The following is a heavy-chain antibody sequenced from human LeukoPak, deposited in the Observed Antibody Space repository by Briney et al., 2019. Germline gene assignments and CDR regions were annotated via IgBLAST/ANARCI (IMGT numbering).Heavy chain of an antibody. J-gene: IGHJ4*02. CDR2: ISGSGGTT. CDR1: GFSISSYA. V-gene: IGHV3-23*01. D-gene: IGHD5-12*01. CDR3: AKDQGGWSQFFDY. Sequence: GGSLRLSCAASGFSISSYAMSWVRQAPGKGLEWVSGISGSGGTTYYADSVKGRFTISRDNSKNILYLQMSSLRAEDTAVYYCAKDQGGWSQFFDYWGQGTLVTVSS.